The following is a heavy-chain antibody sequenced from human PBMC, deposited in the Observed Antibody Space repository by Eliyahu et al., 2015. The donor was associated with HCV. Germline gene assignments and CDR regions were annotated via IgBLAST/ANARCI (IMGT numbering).Heavy chain of an antibody. CDR3: ARGGPYGDGALDY. D-gene: IGHD4-17*01. Sequence: EVQLVESGGGLVQPGXSLRLSCAASGFPFSSXXMHWVRQXTGKGLEWVSAIXTAGXTYXXGSVKGRFTISRENAKNSLYLQMNSLRAGDTAVYYCARGGPYGDGALDYWGQGTLVTVSS. CDR1: GFPFSSXX. J-gene: IGHJ4*02. CDR2: IXTAGXT. V-gene: IGHV3-13*01.